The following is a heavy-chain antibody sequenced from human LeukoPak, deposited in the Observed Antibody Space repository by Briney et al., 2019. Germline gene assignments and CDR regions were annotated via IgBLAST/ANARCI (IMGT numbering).Heavy chain of an antibody. CDR3: AKGPHPYDILTGYYVGDAFDT. J-gene: IGHJ3*02. Sequence: PGRSLRLSCAASGFIFTSYAMHWVRQAPGKGLEWVALISYDGTDKYYADSVKGRFTISRDNSKNTLYLQMNSLRTEDTAVYYCAKGPHPYDILTGYYVGDAFDTWGQGTMVTVSS. D-gene: IGHD3-9*01. CDR2: ISYDGTDK. V-gene: IGHV3-30*18. CDR1: GFIFTSYA.